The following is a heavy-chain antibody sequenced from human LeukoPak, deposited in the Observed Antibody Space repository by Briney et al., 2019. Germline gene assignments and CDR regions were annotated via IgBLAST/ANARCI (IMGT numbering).Heavy chain of an antibody. J-gene: IGHJ4*02. CDR3: ARNQDDSSDYYYFDY. Sequence: KPSETLSLTCAVSGGSISSGDYSWSWIRQPPGKGLEWIGYIYYSGSTSYNPSLKSRLTLSVDTSKNQFSLKLSSVTTADTAVYYCARNQDDSSDYYYFDYWGQGTLVTVSS. CDR2: IYYSGST. CDR1: GGSISSGDYS. D-gene: IGHD3-22*01. V-gene: IGHV4-30-4*07.